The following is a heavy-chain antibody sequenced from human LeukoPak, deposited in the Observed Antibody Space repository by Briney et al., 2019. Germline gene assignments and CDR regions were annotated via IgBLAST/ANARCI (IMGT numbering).Heavy chain of an antibody. CDR3: ARAGYCDSTTCWLDL. J-gene: IGHJ4*02. CDR2: IYPGDSDT. Sequence: GESLKISCKGSGYNFTNYWIAWVRQMPGKGLEWMGIIYPGDSDTRYSPSFQGQVTISSDKSISTAYLQWSSLKASDTAMYYCARAGYCDSTTCWLDLWGQGTLVTVPS. D-gene: IGHD2-2*01. V-gene: IGHV5-51*01. CDR1: GYNFTNYW.